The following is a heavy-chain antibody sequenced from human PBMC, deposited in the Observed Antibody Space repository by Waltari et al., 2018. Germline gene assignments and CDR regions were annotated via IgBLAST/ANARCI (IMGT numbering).Heavy chain of an antibody. Sequence: QVQLQESGPSLLKPSETLSLICTVSGCSISGFYWSWVRQPPGKGLDWFGYIYYPGSTNFNPSLKSRVTMSVDTSKNQFSLKRSSVTAADTAFYYCARGGGGDWEWFDPWGQGTLVTVSS. V-gene: IGHV4-59*01. D-gene: IGHD2-21*02. J-gene: IGHJ5*02. CDR1: GCSISGFY. CDR3: ARGGGGDWEWFDP. CDR2: IYYPGST.